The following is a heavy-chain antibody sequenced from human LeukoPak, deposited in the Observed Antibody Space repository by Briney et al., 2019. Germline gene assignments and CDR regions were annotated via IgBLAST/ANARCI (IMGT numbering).Heavy chain of an antibody. CDR1: GFTFSSYW. V-gene: IGHV3-74*01. J-gene: IGHJ4*02. CDR3: ARGRPHGNDY. D-gene: IGHD4-23*01. Sequence: GGSLRLSCAASGFTFSSYWMNWVRQAPGKGLVWVSRIASDGSSTTYADSVKGRFSISRDNAKNTLYLQMNSLRVEDTAVYYCARGRPHGNDYWGQGTLVTDSS. CDR2: IASDGSST.